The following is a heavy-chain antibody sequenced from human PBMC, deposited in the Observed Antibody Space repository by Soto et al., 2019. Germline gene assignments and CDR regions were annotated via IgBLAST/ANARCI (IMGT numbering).Heavy chain of an antibody. CDR3: ARANRLEWLLFGSGWFDP. J-gene: IGHJ5*02. Sequence: QVQLVQSGAEVKKPGASVKVSCKASGYTFTSYGVIWVRQAPGQGLEWMGWISAYNGNTNYAQKLQGRVTMTTDTSTSTAYMELRSLRSDDTAVYYCARANRLEWLLFGSGWFDPWGQGTLVTVSS. V-gene: IGHV1-18*01. CDR2: ISAYNGNT. CDR1: GYTFTSYG. D-gene: IGHD3-3*01.